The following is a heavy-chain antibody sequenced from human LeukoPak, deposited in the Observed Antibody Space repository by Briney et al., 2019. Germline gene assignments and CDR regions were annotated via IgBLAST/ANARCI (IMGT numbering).Heavy chain of an antibody. CDR1: GGSISSYY. CDR3: GRVGWFDAFDI. CDR2: IYYSGST. Sequence: PSETLSLTCTVSGGSISSYYWSWIRQPPGKGLEWIGYIYYSGSTNYNPSLKSRVTISVDTSKNQFSLKLSAVTAADTAVYCSGRVGWFDAFDIWGQGTMVTVSS. V-gene: IGHV4-59*01. D-gene: IGHD6-19*01. J-gene: IGHJ3*02.